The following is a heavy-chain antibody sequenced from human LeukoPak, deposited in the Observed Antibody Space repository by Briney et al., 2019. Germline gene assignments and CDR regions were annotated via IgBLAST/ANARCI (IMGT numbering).Heavy chain of an antibody. J-gene: IGHJ4*02. Sequence: SETLSLTCTVSGGSVTSGNYYWNWIRQPAGKGLEWLGRIYTNGGASYNPSLKSRVTISIDAYKNQFSLKLSSVTAADTAVYYCAREPPGYWGQGILVTVSP. CDR2: IYTNGGA. CDR3: AREPPGY. V-gene: IGHV4-61*02. CDR1: GGSVTSGNYY.